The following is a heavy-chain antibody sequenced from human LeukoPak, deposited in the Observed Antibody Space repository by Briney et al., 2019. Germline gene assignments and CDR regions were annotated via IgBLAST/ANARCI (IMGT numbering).Heavy chain of an antibody. Sequence: PGGSLRLSCAASGFTFSSYAMHWVRQAPGKGLEWVAVISYDGSNEYYTDSVKGRFTISRDDSKNTVHLQMNSLRVEDTGVYYCVREGRIAVAGLNWFDPWGQGTLVTVSS. J-gene: IGHJ5*02. CDR3: VREGRIAVAGLNWFDP. CDR1: GFTFSSYA. V-gene: IGHV3-30-3*01. D-gene: IGHD6-19*01. CDR2: ISYDGSNE.